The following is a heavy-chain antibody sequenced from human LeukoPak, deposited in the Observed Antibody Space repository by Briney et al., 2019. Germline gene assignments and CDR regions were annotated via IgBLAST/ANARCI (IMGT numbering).Heavy chain of an antibody. D-gene: IGHD6-13*01. J-gene: IGHJ4*02. V-gene: IGHV5-51*01. CDR3: ARLNSQESSWYYFDY. CDR1: GYSFTSYW. Sequence: GESLKISCKGSGYSFTSYWIGWVRQMPGKGLEWMGIIYPGDSDTRYSPSFQGQVTISADKSISTAYLQWSSLKASDTAMYYCARLNSQESSWYYFDYWAQGTLVTVSS. CDR2: IYPGDSDT.